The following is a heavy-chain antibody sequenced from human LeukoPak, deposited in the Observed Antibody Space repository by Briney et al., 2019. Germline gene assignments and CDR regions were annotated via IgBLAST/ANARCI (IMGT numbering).Heavy chain of an antibody. Sequence: PSESLSLTCAVSGYSISSGYYWGWIRQPPGKGLEWIGSIYHSGSTYYNPFLKSRVTISVDTSKNQFSLKLSSVTAADTAVYYCARLHSIAISGAFDIWGQGTMVTVSS. CDR3: ARLHSIAISGAFDI. J-gene: IGHJ3*02. D-gene: IGHD2/OR15-2a*01. CDR1: GYSISSGYY. CDR2: IYHSGST. V-gene: IGHV4-38-2*01.